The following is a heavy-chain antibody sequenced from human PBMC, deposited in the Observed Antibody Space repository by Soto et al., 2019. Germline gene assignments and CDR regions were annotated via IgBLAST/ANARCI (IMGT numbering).Heavy chain of an antibody. CDR2: IDNSVTT. CDR3: ARLDSGFGATMDV. Sequence: QLQLQESGPGLVKPSETLSLTCTVSGGSVSSGTYYWGWIRQPPGKGLEWIGSIDNSVTTYYNPSLKSRVSISVDTSKTQFSLKLTSVTAADTAVYYCARLDSGFGATMDVWGQGTTVTVSS. J-gene: IGHJ6*02. D-gene: IGHD3-10*01. V-gene: IGHV4-39*01. CDR1: GGSVSSGTYY.